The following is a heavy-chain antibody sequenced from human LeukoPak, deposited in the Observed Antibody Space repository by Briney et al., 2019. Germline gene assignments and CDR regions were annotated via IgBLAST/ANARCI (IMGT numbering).Heavy chain of an antibody. V-gene: IGHV3-9*03. J-gene: IGHJ3*02. Sequence: PGGSLRLSCAASGFTFDDYAMHWVRQAPGKGLEWVSGISWNSGSIGYADSVKGRFTISRDNAKNSLYLQMNSLRAEDMALYYCAKDSGVGAIYDAFDIWGQGTMVTVSS. CDR2: ISWNSGSI. CDR1: GFTFDDYA. CDR3: AKDSGVGAIYDAFDI. D-gene: IGHD1-26*01.